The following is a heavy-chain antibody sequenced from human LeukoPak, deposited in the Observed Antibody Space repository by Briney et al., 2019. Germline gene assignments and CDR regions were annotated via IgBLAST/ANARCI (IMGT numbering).Heavy chain of an antibody. CDR2: IRSNGATA. CDR3: ARGMGWNYGDY. J-gene: IGHJ4*02. Sequence: PGGSLRLSCAASGFSFSSFAMTWVRQAPGKGLEWVSTIRSNGATAYNADSVKGRFTISRDNSKNTVYLQMNSLRAEDTAVYYCARGMGWNYGDYWGQGTLATVSS. V-gene: IGHV3-23*01. D-gene: IGHD1-7*01. CDR1: GFSFSSFA.